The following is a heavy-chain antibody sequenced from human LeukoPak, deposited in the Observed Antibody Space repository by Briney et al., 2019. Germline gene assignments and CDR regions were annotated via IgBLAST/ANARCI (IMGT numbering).Heavy chain of an antibody. Sequence: GGSLRLSCAASGFTFSSYGMHWVRQAPGKGLEWVAVISYDGSNKYYADSVKGRFTISRDNSKNTLYLQMNSLRAEDTAVYYCAKDRRRAAAGTDGDYYYGMDVWGQGTTVTVSS. J-gene: IGHJ6*02. CDR3: AKDRRRAAAGTDGDYYYGMDV. CDR2: ISYDGSNK. V-gene: IGHV3-30*18. D-gene: IGHD6-13*01. CDR1: GFTFSSYG.